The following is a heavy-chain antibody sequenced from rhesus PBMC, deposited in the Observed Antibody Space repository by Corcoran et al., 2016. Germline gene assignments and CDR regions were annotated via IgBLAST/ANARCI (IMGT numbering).Heavy chain of an antibody. Sequence: QVQLQESGPGLVKPSETLSLTCAVSGYSMPSGYYLGWTRQSPGKGLEYIGEISGKRGSTNNNPSRRSRVTISKDTSKNQFSLKLSSVTAADTAVYYCVRGSAPENWGQGVLVTVSS. CDR2: ISGKRGST. D-gene: IGHD2-39*01. V-gene: IGHV4-99*02. CDR1: GYSMPSGYY. CDR3: VRGSAPEN. J-gene: IGHJ4*01.